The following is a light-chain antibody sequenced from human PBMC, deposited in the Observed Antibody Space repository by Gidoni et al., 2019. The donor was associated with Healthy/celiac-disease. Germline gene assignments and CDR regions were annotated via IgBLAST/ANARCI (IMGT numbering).Light chain of an antibody. CDR3: QHRSNWPPL. CDR2: SAS. J-gene: IGKJ4*01. Sequence: EIVLTQSPATLSLSPGDRATLTYSASQSVSSCLAWYQQQPGQAPKLLIFSASNQATGIPARFSGSGSGTDFTLTISSLEPEDFAVYYCQHRSNWPPLFGGGTKVEIK. V-gene: IGKV3-11*01. CDR1: QSVSSC.